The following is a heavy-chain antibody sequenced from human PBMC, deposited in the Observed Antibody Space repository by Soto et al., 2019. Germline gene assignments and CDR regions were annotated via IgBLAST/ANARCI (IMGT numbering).Heavy chain of an antibody. J-gene: IGHJ4*02. CDR2: IKSRADGGTT. V-gene: IGHV3-15*01. CDR3: TTGSTSTKNY. CDR1: GFSFSNAW. Sequence: LRLSCAASGFSFSNAWLSWVRQAPGKGLEWVGRIKSRADGGTTDYTAPVKGRFAISRDDSKNTLYLQMNSLKTEDTAVYYCTTGSTSTKNYWGQGTQVTVSS. D-gene: IGHD3-10*01.